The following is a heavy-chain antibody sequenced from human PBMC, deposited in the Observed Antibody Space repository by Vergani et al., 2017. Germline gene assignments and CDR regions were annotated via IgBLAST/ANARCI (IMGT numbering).Heavy chain of an antibody. CDR3: ARDHGIAVAAGTYYYYGMDV. D-gene: IGHD6-19*01. CDR2: IYTSGST. V-gene: IGHV4-4*07. J-gene: IGHJ6*02. Sequence: QVQLQESGPGLVKPSETLSLTCTVSGGSISSYYWSWIRQPAGKGLEWIGRIYTSGSTNYNPSLKSRVTISVDTSKNQFSLKLSSVTAADTAVYYCARDHGIAVAAGTYYYYGMDVWGQGTTVTVSS. CDR1: GGSISSYY.